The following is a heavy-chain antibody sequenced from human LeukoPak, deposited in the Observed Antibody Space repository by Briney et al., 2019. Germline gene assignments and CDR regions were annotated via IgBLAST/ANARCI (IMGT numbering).Heavy chain of an antibody. V-gene: IGHV4-59*01. D-gene: IGHD2-2*01. J-gene: IGHJ5*01. CDR1: GGSISSYY. CDR2: IYYSGST. Sequence: SETLSLTCTFSGGSISSYYWSWIRQPPGKGLQWIGYIYYSGSTNYNPSLKSRVTISVDTSKNQFSLKLSSVTAADTAVYYCARGLRLVVPAANNWFDSWGQGTLVTVCS. CDR3: ARGLRLVVPAANNWFDS.